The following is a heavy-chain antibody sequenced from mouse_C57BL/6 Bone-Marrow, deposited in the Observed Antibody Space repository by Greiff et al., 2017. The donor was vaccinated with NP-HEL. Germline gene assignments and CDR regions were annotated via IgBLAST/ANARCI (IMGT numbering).Heavy chain of an antibody. CDR1: GYTFTSYW. V-gene: IGHV1-72*01. CDR3: ASPGTRGYPAWFAY. D-gene: IGHD2-2*01. Sequence: QVHVKQPGAELVKPGASVKLSCKASGYTFTSYWMHWVKQRPGRGLEWIGRIDPNSGGTKYNEKFKSKATLTVDKPSSTAYMQLSSLTSEDSAVYYCASPGTRGYPAWFAYWGQGTLVTVSA. J-gene: IGHJ3*01. CDR2: IDPNSGGT.